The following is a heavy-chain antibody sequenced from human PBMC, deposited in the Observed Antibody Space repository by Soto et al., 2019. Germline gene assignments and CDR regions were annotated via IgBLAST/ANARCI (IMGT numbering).Heavy chain of an antibody. CDR2: IKSKTDGGTT. CDR1: GFTFSNAW. J-gene: IGHJ4*02. Sequence: VGSLRLSCAASGFTFSNAWMSWVRQAPGKGLEWVGRIKSKTDGGTTDYAAPVKGRFTISRDDSKNTLYLQMNSLKTEDTAVYYCTTLWAAGPPPYDYWGQGTLVTVSS. D-gene: IGHD6-13*01. V-gene: IGHV3-15*01. CDR3: TTLWAAGPPPYDY.